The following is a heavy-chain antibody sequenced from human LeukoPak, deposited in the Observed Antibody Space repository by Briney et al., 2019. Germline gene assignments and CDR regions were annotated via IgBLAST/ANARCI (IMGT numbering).Heavy chain of an antibody. Sequence: PSETLSLTCTVSGGSISSSSYYWGWIRQPPGKGLEWIGSIYYSGSTYYNPSLKSRVTISVDTSKNQFSLKLSSVTAADTAVYYCARLRYNWNRELIDYWGQGTLVTVSS. CDR1: GGSISSSSYY. D-gene: IGHD1-20*01. CDR3: ARLRYNWNRELIDY. J-gene: IGHJ4*02. CDR2: IYYSGST. V-gene: IGHV4-39*01.